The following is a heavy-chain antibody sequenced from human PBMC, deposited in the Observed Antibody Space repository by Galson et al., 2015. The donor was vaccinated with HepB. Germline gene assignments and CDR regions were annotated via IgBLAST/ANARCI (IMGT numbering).Heavy chain of an antibody. CDR3: ARDGQGIAAAGFDY. CDR2: TYYRSKWYN. V-gene: IGHV6-1*01. D-gene: IGHD6-13*01. Sequence: CAISGDSVSSHSAAWNWIRQSPSRGLEWLGRTYYRSKWYNDYAVSVKSRITINPDTSKNQFSLQLNSVTPEDTAVYYCARDGQGIAAAGFDYWGQGTLVTVSS. CDR1: GDSVSSHSAA. J-gene: IGHJ4*02.